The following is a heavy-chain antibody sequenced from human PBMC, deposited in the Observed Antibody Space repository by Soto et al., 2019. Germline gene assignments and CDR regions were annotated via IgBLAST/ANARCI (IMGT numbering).Heavy chain of an antibody. D-gene: IGHD3-3*01. CDR1: GYTFTTYY. CDR2: INPTGGST. V-gene: IGHV1-46*01. J-gene: IGHJ4*02. Sequence: VKVSCKASGYTFTTYYMHWVRQAPGQGLEWMGIINPTGGSTSYAQKFQGRGTMTRDTSTSTVYMELSSLRSEDTAVYYCARALTMSGYPYHFDYWGQGTLVTVSS. CDR3: ARALTMSGYPYHFDY.